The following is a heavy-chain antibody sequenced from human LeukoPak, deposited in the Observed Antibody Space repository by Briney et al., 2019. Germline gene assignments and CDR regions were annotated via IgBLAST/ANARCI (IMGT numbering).Heavy chain of an antibody. CDR1: GFIFSNYW. D-gene: IGHD6-13*01. Sequence: GGSLRLSCAASGFIFSNYWMSWVRQAPGKGLEWVANIKQDESEKYYWDSVRGRFTISRDNAKNSLYLQMNSLRSEDTAVYYCARGDSGSGIAAAYDTEGAFDIWGQGTMVTVSS. V-gene: IGHV3-7*03. CDR3: ARGDSGSGIAAAYDTEGAFDI. J-gene: IGHJ3*02. CDR2: IKQDESEK.